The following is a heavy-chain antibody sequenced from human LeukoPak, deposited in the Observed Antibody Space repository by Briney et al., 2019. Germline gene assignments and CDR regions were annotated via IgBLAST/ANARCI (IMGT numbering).Heavy chain of an antibody. CDR2: IYYSGST. CDR1: GGSVSSGSYY. V-gene: IGHV4-61*01. Sequence: SETLSLTCTVSGGSVSSGSYYWSWIRQPPGKGLEWIGYIYYSGSTNYNPSLKSRVTISVDTSKNQFSLKLSSVTAADTAVYYCARDTVESSWSYYYYGMDVWGQGTTVTVSS. CDR3: ARDTVESSWSYYYYGMDV. J-gene: IGHJ6*02. D-gene: IGHD5-24*01.